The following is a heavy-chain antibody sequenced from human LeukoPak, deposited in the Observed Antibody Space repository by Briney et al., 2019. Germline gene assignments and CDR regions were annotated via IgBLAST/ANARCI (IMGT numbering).Heavy chain of an antibody. V-gene: IGHV3-21*04. D-gene: IGHD1-26*01. Sequence: GGSLRLSCAASGFTFSSYTMNWVRQAPGKGLEWVSSIAGSSGYISYADSVKGRFTISRDNAKNSLYLQMNSLRAEDTGVYYCARSGSYFDYWGQGTLVTVSS. CDR3: ARSGSYFDY. J-gene: IGHJ4*02. CDR1: GFTFSSYT. CDR2: IAGSSGYI.